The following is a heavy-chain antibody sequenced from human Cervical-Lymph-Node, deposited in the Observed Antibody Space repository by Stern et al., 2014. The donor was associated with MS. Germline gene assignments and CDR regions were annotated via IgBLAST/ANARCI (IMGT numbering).Heavy chain of an antibody. CDR3: AREGGNTAEYFQH. CDR1: GFTFSSSG. J-gene: IGHJ1*01. V-gene: IGHV3-30*19. D-gene: IGHD4-23*01. Sequence: VQLVESGGGVVQPGRSLRLSCAASGFTFSSSGMHWVRHAPAKGLQWLAILYYDGSNRYYADSVNGRFTISRDNSKNTLYLQMNSLRAEDTAVYYCAREGGNTAEYFQHWGQGTLVTVSS. CDR2: LYYDGSNR.